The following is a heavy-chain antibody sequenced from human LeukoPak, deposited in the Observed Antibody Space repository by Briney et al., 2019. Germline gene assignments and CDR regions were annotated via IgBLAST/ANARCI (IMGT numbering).Heavy chain of an antibody. CDR2: ISAYNGNT. CDR3: AXXVIVGATARIPLDY. Sequence: ASVKVSCKASGYTFTSYGISWVRQAPGQGLEWMGWISAYNGNTNYAQKLQGRVTMTTDTSTSTAYMELRSLRSDDTAVYYCAXXVIVGATARIPLDYWGQGTLVTVSS. D-gene: IGHD1-26*01. V-gene: IGHV1-18*01. J-gene: IGHJ4*02. CDR1: GYTFTSYG.